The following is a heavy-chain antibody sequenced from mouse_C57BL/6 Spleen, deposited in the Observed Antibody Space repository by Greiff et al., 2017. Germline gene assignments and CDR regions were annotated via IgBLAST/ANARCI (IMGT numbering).Heavy chain of an antibody. Sequence: QVQLQQSDAELVKPGASVKISCKVSGYTFTDHSIHWMKQRPEQGLEWIGYIYPRDGSTKYNEKFKGKATLTADKSSSTAYMQLNSLTSEDSAVYFCARSFLITTVVAPFDYWGQGTTLTVSS. V-gene: IGHV1-78*01. CDR3: ARSFLITTVVAPFDY. D-gene: IGHD1-1*01. J-gene: IGHJ2*01. CDR2: IYPRDGST. CDR1: GYTFTDHS.